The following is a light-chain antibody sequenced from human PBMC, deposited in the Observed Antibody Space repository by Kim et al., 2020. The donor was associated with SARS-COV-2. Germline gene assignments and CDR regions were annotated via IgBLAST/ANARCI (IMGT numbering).Light chain of an antibody. Sequence: GQSITISCSGTSSDIGDYNYVSWYQQHPGKAPKLMIYDVTKRPSGVSNRFSGSTSGNTASLTISGPQAEDAADYYCSSYSGSSTLVFGGGTQLTVL. CDR3: SSYSGSSTLV. CDR1: SSDIGDYNY. CDR2: DVT. J-gene: IGLJ3*02. V-gene: IGLV2-14*04.